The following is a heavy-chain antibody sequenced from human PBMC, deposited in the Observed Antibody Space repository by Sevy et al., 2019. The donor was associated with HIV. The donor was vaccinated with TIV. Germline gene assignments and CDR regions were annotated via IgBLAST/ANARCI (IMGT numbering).Heavy chain of an antibody. D-gene: IGHD2-21*02. J-gene: IGHJ4*02. V-gene: IGHV1-18*01. CDR1: GYPFSSYG. CDR2: ISADSGNS. Sequence: ASVKVSCKASGYPFSSYGISWVRQAPGQGLEWMGWISADSGNSNYAQNLQGRVTMTTDPSTSTAYMVLRSLRFDDTAVYYCARDLGGYGGNSIDYWGQGTLVTVSS. CDR3: ARDLGGYGGNSIDY.